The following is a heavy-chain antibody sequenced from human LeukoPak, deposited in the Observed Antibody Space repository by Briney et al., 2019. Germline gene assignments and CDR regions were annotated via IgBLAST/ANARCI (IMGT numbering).Heavy chain of an antibody. Sequence: HPGGSLRLSCAASGFTFSSYGMHWVRQAPGKGLEWVAFIRYDGSNKYYADSVKGRFTISRDNSKNTLYLQMNSLRAEDTAVFYCAKDLGARPAFDYWGQGTLVTVSS. CDR3: AKDLGARPAFDY. J-gene: IGHJ4*02. CDR2: IRYDGSNK. D-gene: IGHD3-10*01. V-gene: IGHV3-30*02. CDR1: GFTFSSYG.